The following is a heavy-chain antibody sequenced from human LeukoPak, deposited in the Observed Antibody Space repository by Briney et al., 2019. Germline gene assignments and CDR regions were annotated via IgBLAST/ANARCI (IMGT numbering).Heavy chain of an antibody. D-gene: IGHD6-13*01. CDR3: ASIPGYSSSWPFYYFDY. CDR1: GFTFSSYS. V-gene: IGHV3-23*01. J-gene: IGHJ4*02. CDR2: ISGSGGNT. Sequence: GGSLRLSCAASGFTFSSYSMSWVRQAPGKGLEWVSAISGSGGNTYYADSVKGRFTISRDNSKNTLYLQMNSLRAEDTAVYYCASIPGYSSSWPFYYFDYWGQGTLVTVSS.